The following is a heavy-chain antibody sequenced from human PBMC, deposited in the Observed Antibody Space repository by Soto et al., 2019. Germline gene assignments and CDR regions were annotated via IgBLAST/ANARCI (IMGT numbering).Heavy chain of an antibody. CDR2: IKSKTDGGTT. CDR3: TTVRYCCSGPPLYYFDY. Sequence: PGGSLRLSCAASGFTFSNAWMSWVRQAPGKGLEWVGRIKSKTDGGTTDYAAPVKGRFTISRDDSKNTLYLQMNSLKTEDTAVYYCTTVRYCCSGPPLYYFDYWGQGTLVTVSS. J-gene: IGHJ4*02. V-gene: IGHV3-15*01. D-gene: IGHD6-25*01. CDR1: GFTFSNAW.